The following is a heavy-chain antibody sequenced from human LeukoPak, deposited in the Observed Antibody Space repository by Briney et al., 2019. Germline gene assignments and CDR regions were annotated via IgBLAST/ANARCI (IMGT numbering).Heavy chain of an antibody. Sequence: QPGGSLRLSCAASGFTFSSYAMSWVRQAPGKGLEWVSGISWNSGSIGYADSVKGRFTISRDNAKNSLYLQMNSLRAEDTALYYCAKDAVIMVVERDWYFDLWGRGTLVTVSS. CDR2: ISWNSGSI. D-gene: IGHD2-21*01. CDR3: AKDAVIMVVERDWYFDL. J-gene: IGHJ2*01. CDR1: GFTFSSYA. V-gene: IGHV3-9*01.